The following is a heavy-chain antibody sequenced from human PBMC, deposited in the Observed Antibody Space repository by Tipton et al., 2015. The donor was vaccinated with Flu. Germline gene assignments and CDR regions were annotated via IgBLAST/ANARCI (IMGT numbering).Heavy chain of an antibody. D-gene: IGHD1-26*01. CDR3: ARGKWEQLAVFDY. V-gene: IGHV4-31*03. CDR2: IYYSGST. CDR1: GGSISSGGYY. J-gene: IGHJ4*02. Sequence: TLSLTCTVSGGSISSGGYYWSWIRQHPGKGLEWIGYIYYSGSTYYNPSLKSRVTISVDTSKNQFSLKLSSVTAADTAVYYCARGKWEQLAVFDYWGQGTLVTVSS.